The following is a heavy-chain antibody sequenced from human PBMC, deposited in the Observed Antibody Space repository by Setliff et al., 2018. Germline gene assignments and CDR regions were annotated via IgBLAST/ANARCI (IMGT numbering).Heavy chain of an antibody. CDR1: GDSISSGNW. CDR2: INHSGNT. CDR3: ARGHPPSDSSGYYYAY. D-gene: IGHD3-22*01. J-gene: IGHJ4*02. V-gene: IGHV4-4*02. Sequence: SETLSLTCAVSGDSISSGNWWSWVRQPPEKGLEWIGEINHSGNTNYNPYLKSRVTISVDTSKNQISLKLSSVTAADTAVYYCARGHPPSDSSGYYYAYWGQGTLVTVSS.